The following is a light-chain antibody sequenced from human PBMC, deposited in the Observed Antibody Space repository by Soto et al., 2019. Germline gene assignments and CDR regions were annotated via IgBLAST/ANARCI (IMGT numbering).Light chain of an antibody. CDR1: QIINTW. CDR3: QQYETYSGT. CDR2: RAS. V-gene: IGKV1-5*03. J-gene: IGKJ3*01. Sequence: DIQMTQSPSSLSASVGDRVTITCRASQIINTWLAWYQQKPGKAPKLLIYRASNLLSGVPSRFSGSGSGTEFTLAISSPQPDDFSIYYCQQYETYSGTFGPGTKVD.